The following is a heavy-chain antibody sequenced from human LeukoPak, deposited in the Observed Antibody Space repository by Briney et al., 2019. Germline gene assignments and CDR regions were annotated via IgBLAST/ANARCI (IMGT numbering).Heavy chain of an antibody. D-gene: IGHD3-22*01. CDR3: ARRWPHSSGYYLFDY. CDR1: GGTFSSHG. J-gene: IGHJ4*02. CDR2: IIPICSTT. Sequence: SVKVCFNSSGGTFSSHGFSWVRQAPGQGLEWMGGIIPICSTTNYAQKVQGRGTITTDDSTCKGYLELRRLRSKDQAVAYCARRWPHSSGYYLFDYWGQGTLVTASS. V-gene: IGHV1-69*05.